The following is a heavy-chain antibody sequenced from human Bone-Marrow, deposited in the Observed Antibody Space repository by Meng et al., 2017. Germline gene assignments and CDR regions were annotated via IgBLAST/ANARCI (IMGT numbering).Heavy chain of an antibody. CDR2: TYYRSKWFT. CDR3: ARSGSGWSLDY. D-gene: IGHD6-19*01. CDR1: GDSVSTNSGG. Sequence: QTRSLTGGISGDSVSTNSGGWNWIMQSPSRGLEWLGRTYYRSKWFTDYAVSVKSRITINPDTSTNQFSLQLNSVTPEDTAVYYCARSGSGWSLDYWGQGTLVTVSS. J-gene: IGHJ4*02. V-gene: IGHV6-1*01.